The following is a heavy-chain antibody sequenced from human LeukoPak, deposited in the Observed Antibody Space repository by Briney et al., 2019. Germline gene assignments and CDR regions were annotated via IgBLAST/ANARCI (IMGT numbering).Heavy chain of an antibody. Sequence: PSETLSLTCTVSGGSISSYYWSWLRQPAGKGLEGIGRIYTSGSTNYNPSLKSRVTMLVDTSKNQFSLKLSSVTAADTAVYYCAREGGPYDFWSGYYRPGYYFDYGGQGTLVTVSS. CDR1: GGSISSYY. CDR2: IYTSGST. CDR3: AREGGPYDFWSGYYRPGYYFDY. V-gene: IGHV4-4*07. J-gene: IGHJ4*02. D-gene: IGHD3-3*01.